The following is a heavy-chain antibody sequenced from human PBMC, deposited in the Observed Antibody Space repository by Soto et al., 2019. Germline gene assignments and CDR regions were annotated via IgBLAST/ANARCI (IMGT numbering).Heavy chain of an antibody. D-gene: IGHD3-9*01. CDR2: IYYSGST. V-gene: IGHV4-59*01. J-gene: IGHJ3*02. Sequence: SQTLSLTCTASVGSISIYYWSWIRQPPGKGLEWIGYIYYSGSTNYNPSLKSRVTISVDTSKNQFSLKLSSVTAADTSVYYCARALILTGYYIHDAFDIWGQGTMVT. CDR1: VGSISIYY. CDR3: ARALILTGYYIHDAFDI.